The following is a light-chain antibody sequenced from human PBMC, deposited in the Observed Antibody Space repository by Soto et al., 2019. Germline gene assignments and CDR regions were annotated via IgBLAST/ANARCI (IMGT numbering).Light chain of an antibody. CDR2: AAS. J-gene: IGKJ4*01. CDR3: QKYNSAPPT. V-gene: IGKV1-27*01. CDR1: QGISNY. Sequence: DIQMTHSPSSLSSSVGDRVTITCRASQGISNYLASYQQKPGKVPKLLIYAASTLQSGVPSRFRGSVSGTEFTLTISSLQPEDVATYYCQKYNSAPPTVGGGTKVE.